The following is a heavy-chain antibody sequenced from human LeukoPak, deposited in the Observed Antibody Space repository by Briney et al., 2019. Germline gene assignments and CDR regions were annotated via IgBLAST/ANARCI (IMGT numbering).Heavy chain of an antibody. Sequence: GGSLRLSCAASGFTFSSYWMHWVRQAPGKGLEWVSAISGSGGSTYYADSVKGRFTISRDNSKNTLYLQMNSLRAEDTAVYYCAKDLVGATSIDYWGQGTLVTVSS. CDR1: GFTFSSYW. J-gene: IGHJ4*02. CDR3: AKDLVGATSIDY. CDR2: ISGSGGST. V-gene: IGHV3-23*01. D-gene: IGHD1-26*01.